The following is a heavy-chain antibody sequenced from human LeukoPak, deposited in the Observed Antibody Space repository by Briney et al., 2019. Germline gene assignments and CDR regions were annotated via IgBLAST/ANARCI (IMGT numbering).Heavy chain of an antibody. V-gene: IGHV3-74*01. CDR1: GFTFSSYW. CDR2: ISSDESST. CDR3: ARGGHRYHSSGYYGGTNFDY. J-gene: IGHJ4*02. D-gene: IGHD3-22*01. Sequence: PGGSLRLSCAASGFTFSSYWMHWVRQDPGKGLVWVSRISSDESSTSYADSVKGRFTISRDNAKNTLYLQMNSLRAEDTALYYCARGGHRYHSSGYYGGTNFDYWGQGTLVTVSS.